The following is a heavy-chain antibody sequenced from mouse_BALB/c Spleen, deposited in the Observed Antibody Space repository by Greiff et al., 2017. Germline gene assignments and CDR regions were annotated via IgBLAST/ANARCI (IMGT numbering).Heavy chain of an antibody. D-gene: IGHD1-3*01. CDR1: GYTFTSYV. CDR3: ARLRNNDGAMDY. J-gene: IGHJ4*01. V-gene: IGHV1-14*01. Sequence: EVKLMESGPELVKPGASVKMSCKASGYTFTSYVMHWVKQKPGQGLEWIGYINPYNDGTKYNEKFKGKATLTSDKSSSTAYMELSSLTSEDSAVYYCARLRNNDGAMDYWGQGTSVTVSS. CDR2: INPYNDGT.